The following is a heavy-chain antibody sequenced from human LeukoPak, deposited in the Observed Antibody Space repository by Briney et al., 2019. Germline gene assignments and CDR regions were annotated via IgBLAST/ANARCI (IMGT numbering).Heavy chain of an antibody. Sequence: ASVKVSCKASGYTFTSYGISSVRHAPGQGLERMGWISAYNGNTNYAQKLQGRVTMTTDTSTSTAYMELRSLRSDDTAVYYCARAGRVARAFDIWGQGTMVTVSS. V-gene: IGHV1-18*01. CDR1: GYTFTSYG. J-gene: IGHJ3*02. D-gene: IGHD2-15*01. CDR3: ARAGRVARAFDI. CDR2: ISAYNGNT.